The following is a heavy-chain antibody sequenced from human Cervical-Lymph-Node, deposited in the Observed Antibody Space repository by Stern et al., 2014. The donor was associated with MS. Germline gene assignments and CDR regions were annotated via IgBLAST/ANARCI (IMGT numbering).Heavy chain of an antibody. V-gene: IGHV3-23*04. Sequence: VQLVQSGGGLARPGGSLRLSCTTSGFTFSSYAMNWVRQAPGKGLEWVSTISATGGSTYYADSVKGRFTISRDNSRKTLYLQLNSLRAEDTAVYYCAIGGSGSYYALDYWGQGTLVTVSS. CDR3: AIGGSGSYYALDY. CDR1: GFTFSSYA. CDR2: ISATGGST. D-gene: IGHD1-26*01. J-gene: IGHJ4*02.